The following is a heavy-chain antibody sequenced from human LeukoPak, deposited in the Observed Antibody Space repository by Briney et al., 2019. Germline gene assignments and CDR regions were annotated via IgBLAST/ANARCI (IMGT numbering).Heavy chain of an antibody. Sequence: PGGSLRLSCAASGFTFSSYGMHWVRQAPGKGLDWVSVIYSGGSTYYADSVKGRFTISRDNSKNTLYLQMNSLREEDTAVYYCARGHDYDSSVAYWGQGTLVTVSS. CDR1: GFTFSSYG. CDR2: IYSGGST. V-gene: IGHV3-66*01. CDR3: ARGHDYDSSVAY. J-gene: IGHJ4*02. D-gene: IGHD3-22*01.